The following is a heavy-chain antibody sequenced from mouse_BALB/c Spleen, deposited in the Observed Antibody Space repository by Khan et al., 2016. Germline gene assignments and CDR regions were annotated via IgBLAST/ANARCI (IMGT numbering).Heavy chain of an antibody. CDR1: GYTFTDYA. J-gene: IGHJ4*01. CDR2: ISTYYGNT. CDR3: ARRDRYDDYYAMDY. Sequence: QVQLKQSGPELVRPGVSVKISCKGSGYTFTDYAMHWVKQRHAKSLEWIGVISTYYGNTNYNQKFKGQATMTVDKSSSTAYMELARLTTEDSAIXYCARRDRYDDYYAMDYWGQGTSVTVSS. V-gene: IGHV1S137*01. D-gene: IGHD2-14*01.